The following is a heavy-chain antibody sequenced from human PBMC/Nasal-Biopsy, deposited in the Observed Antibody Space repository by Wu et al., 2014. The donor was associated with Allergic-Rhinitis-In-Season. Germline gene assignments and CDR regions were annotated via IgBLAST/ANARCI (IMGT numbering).Heavy chain of an antibody. Sequence: EWISYISSGSSSSIYYADSVKGRFTISRDNAKNSLYLQMSSLRAEDTAVYYCARDAGTVTSFNALDIWGQGTMVTVS. D-gene: IGHD4-11*01. CDR3: ARDAGTVTSFNALDI. CDR2: ISSGSSSSI. J-gene: IGHJ3*02. V-gene: IGHV3-48*01.